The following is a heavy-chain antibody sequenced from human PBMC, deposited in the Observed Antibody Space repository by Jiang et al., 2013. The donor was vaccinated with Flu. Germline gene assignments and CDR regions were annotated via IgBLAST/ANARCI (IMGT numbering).Heavy chain of an antibody. CDR2: VSHSGYA. CDR1: GGSFSDYF. Sequence: LLKPSETLSLTCAVSGGSFSDYFWSWVRQSPGSGLQWIGEVSHSGYATYNPSLKGRLTISVDTSKNQFSLTLTSVTAADTAVYYCVRSGRYXTPQYFKDADYWGQGTLVAVSS. V-gene: IGHV4-34*01. J-gene: IGHJ4*02. CDR3: VRSGRYXTPQYFKDADY. D-gene: IGHD3-10*01.